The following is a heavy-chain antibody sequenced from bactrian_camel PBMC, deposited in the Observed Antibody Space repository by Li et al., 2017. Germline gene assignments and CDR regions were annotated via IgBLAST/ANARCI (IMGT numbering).Heavy chain of an antibody. D-gene: IGHD1*01. V-gene: IGHV3S53*01. J-gene: IGHJ6*01. CDR3: AARLSPSDPCPLEASFGL. CDR2: ITTSGIP. Sequence: HVQLVESGGGSVQAGGSLRLSCAASGFAFSTWCMGWFRQAPGKQREAVATITTSGIPRYAHFVEGRFTISKDNANNTLYLKMINLKPEDTAMYYCAARLSPSDPCPLEASFGLSGQGTQVTVS. CDR1: GFAFSTWC.